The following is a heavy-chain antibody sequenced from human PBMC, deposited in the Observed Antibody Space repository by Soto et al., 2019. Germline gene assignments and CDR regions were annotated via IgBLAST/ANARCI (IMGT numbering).Heavy chain of an antibody. V-gene: IGHV3-30-3*01. Sequence: GGSLRLSCEASGFTFSSYPMHWVRQAPGKGLEWVTVISYDGGNQYYADSVKGRFTISRDNSKDTLYLQMHSLRSDDTAVYFCARGPITQTSFIDHWGQGTLVTAPQ. CDR1: GFTFSSYP. D-gene: IGHD1-20*01. J-gene: IGHJ4*02. CDR2: ISYDGGNQ. CDR3: ARGPITQTSFIDH.